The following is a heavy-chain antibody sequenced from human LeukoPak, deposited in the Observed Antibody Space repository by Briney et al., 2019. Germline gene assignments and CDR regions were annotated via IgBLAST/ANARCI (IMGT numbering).Heavy chain of an antibody. D-gene: IGHD6-13*01. J-gene: IGHJ3*02. CDR2: FYSGGST. V-gene: IGHV3-53*01. CDR1: GFTFRGNN. CDR3: ARAPSDRIAAAGDDAFDI. Sequence: GGSLGPSGAPLGFTFRGNNMTGVRPPPGGGLGWVSVFYSGGSTYYADSVKGRFTISRDNSKDTLYLQMNSLRAEDTAVYYCARAPSDRIAAAGDDAFDIWGQGTMVTVSS.